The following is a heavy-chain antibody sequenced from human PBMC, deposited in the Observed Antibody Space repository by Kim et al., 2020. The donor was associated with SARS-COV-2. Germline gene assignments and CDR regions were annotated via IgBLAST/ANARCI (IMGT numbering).Heavy chain of an antibody. J-gene: IGHJ4*02. V-gene: IGHV3-23*01. CDR3: AKDHKSSGCTTFDY. D-gene: IGHD6-19*01. CDR2: VNNGGNS. CDR1: GFTFSRYA. Sequence: GGSLRLSCAASGFTFSRYAMSWVRQAPGKGPEWIASVNNGGNSYYADSVKGRFTVSRDNNKNTLDLQMNSLTAEDTALYYCAKDHKSSGCTTFDYWGQGT.